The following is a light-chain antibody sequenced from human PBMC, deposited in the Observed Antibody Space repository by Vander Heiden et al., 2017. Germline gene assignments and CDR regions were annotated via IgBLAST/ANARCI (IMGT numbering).Light chain of an antibody. CDR2: QDS. V-gene: IGLV3-1*01. J-gene: IGLJ2*01. CDR1: RVGDKY. Sequence: YELTQPPPAAVSPGKTTSISCSGDRVGDKYACWYQQKPGQSPVLVIYQDSKRPSGIPERFTGSNSGNTATLTISGTQAMDEADYYCQAWDSSTDGVFGGGTKLTVL. CDR3: QAWDSSTDGV.